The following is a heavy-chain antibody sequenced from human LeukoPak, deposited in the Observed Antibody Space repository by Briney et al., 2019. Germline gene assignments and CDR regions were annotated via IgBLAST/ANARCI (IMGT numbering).Heavy chain of an antibody. CDR1: GFTIGYYA. CDR2: IRSKAYGGTT. J-gene: IGHJ4*02. CDR3: TRAPYGDSFDY. Sequence: PGGSLTLSCTASGFTIGYYAMSWVRQAPGKGLEWVGFIRSKAYGGTTEYAASVKGRFTISRDDSKSIAYLQMNSLKTEDTAVYYCTRAPYGDSFDYWGQGTLVTVSS. D-gene: IGHD4-17*01. V-gene: IGHV3-49*04.